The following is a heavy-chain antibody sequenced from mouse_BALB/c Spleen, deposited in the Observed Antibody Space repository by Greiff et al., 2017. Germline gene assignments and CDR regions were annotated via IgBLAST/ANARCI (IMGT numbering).Heavy chain of an antibody. CDR1: GFTFSDYY. J-gene: IGHJ4*01. CDR2: ISDGGSYT. V-gene: IGHV5-4*02. CDR3: ARDSSGYLCAMDY. D-gene: IGHD3-1*01. Sequence: EVQLMESGGGLVKPGGSLKLSCAASGFTFSDYYMCWVRQTPEKRLEWVATISDGGSYTYYPDSVKGRFTISRDNAKNNLYLQMSSLKSEDTAMYYCARDSSGYLCAMDYWGQGTSVTVSS.